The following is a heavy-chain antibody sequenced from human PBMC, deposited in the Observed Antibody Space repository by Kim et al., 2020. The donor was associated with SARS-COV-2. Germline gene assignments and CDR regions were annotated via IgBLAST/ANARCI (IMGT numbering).Heavy chain of an antibody. CDR3: ARPGPYGSGSYLYWYFDL. J-gene: IGHJ2*01. Sequence: SETLSLTCAVYGGSFSGYYWSWIRQPPGKGLGWIGEINHSGSTNYNPSLKSRVTISVDTSKNQFSLKLTSVTAADTAVYYCARPGPYGSGSYLYWYFDLWGRGTLVTVSS. CDR2: INHSGST. V-gene: IGHV4-34*01. CDR1: GGSFSGYY. D-gene: IGHD3-10*01.